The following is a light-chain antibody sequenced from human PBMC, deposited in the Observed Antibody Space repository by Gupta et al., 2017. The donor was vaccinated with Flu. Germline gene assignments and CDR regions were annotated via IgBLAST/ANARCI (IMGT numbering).Light chain of an antibody. CDR3: RQDKPFRT. J-gene: IGKJ1*01. Sequence: PVTLGQPAFISCRSSQSLGHSDGDIYLSWLQQRPGQPPRLLIYKGSNRFFGVTDRFSGSGAGTDFTLKSSGGEDEDVGVYHGRQDKPFRTLGQGTKVEIK. CDR2: KGS. V-gene: IGKV2-24*01. CDR1: QSLGHSDGDIY.